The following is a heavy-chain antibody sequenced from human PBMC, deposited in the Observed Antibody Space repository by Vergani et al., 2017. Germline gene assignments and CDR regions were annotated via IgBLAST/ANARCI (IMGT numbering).Heavy chain of an antibody. D-gene: IGHD1-7*01. CDR2: MSWNSGSI. CDR1: GFTFDDYA. Sequence: EVQLVESGGGLVQPGRSLRLSCAASGFTFDDYAMHWVRQAPGKGLERVSGMSWNSGSIGYADSVKGTFTISRDNAQNSLYLQMNSLRAEDTALYYCAKDRGWNYVGDAFDIWGQGTMVTVSS. J-gene: IGHJ3*02. CDR3: AKDRGWNYVGDAFDI. V-gene: IGHV3-9*01.